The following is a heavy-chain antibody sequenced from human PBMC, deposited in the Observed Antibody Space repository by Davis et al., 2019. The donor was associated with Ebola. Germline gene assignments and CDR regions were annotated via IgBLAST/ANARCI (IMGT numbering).Heavy chain of an antibody. CDR2: INHSGNT. CDR3: ARRTRHAAAAQDY. CDR1: GGSFSGYY. D-gene: IGHD6-13*01. V-gene: IGHV4-34*01. Sequence: SETLSLTCAVYGGSFSGYYWSWIRQPPGKGLEWIGEINHSGNTNYNPSLKSRVTISVDTSKNQFSLKLSSVTAADTAVYYCARRTRHAAAAQDYWGQGTLVTVSS. J-gene: IGHJ4*02.